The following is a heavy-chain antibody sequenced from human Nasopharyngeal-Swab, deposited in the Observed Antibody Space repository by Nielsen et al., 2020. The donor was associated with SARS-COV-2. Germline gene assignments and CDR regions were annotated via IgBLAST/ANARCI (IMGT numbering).Heavy chain of an antibody. CDR2: ISSSGGNT. CDR1: GLTFSSYA. D-gene: IGHD2-2*01. J-gene: IGHJ4*02. CDR3: AKDLRSVVPAGGDY. V-gene: IGHV3-23*01. Sequence: GGSLSLSCAVSGLTFSSYAMSWVRQAPGEGLEWVSSISSSGGNTYYADPVRGRFTISRDNSKHPLYPQMNSLRAEDTAVYFCAKDLRSVVPAGGDYWGQGTLVTVSS.